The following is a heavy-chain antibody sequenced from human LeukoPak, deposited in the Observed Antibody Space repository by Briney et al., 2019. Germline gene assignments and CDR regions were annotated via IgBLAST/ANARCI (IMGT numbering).Heavy chain of an antibody. CDR2: IIPILGKT. J-gene: IGHJ6*02. Sequence: ASVKVSCKASGGTFSSDAISWVRQAPGQGLEWMGRIIPILGKTNHAQKIQGRVTITADKYTSTVYMELSSLRSEDTAVYYCARAAVAGYYYYYGMDVWAKGPRSPSP. D-gene: IGHD6-19*01. V-gene: IGHV1-69*04. CDR1: GGTFSSDA. CDR3: ARAAVAGYYYYYGMDV.